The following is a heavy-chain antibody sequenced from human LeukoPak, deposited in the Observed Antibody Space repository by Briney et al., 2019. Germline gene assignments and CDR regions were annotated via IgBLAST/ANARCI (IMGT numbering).Heavy chain of an antibody. J-gene: IGHJ4*02. CDR3: ASEYSPNY. CDR2: ISSSSSYI. V-gene: IGHV3-21*01. Sequence: GSLRLSCAASGFTFSSYTMNWVRQAPGKGLEGVSSISSSSSYIYYADSLKGRFTISRDNAKNSLYLQMNSLRAEDTAVYYCASEYSPNYWGQGTLVTVSS. CDR1: GFTFSSYT. D-gene: IGHD6-6*01.